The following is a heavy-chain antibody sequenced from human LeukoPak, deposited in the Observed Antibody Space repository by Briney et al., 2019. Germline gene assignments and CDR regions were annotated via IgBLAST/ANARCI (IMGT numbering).Heavy chain of an antibody. J-gene: IGHJ5*02. D-gene: IGHD3-3*01. CDR3: ATVDDFWRAQRIP. Sequence: SETLSLTCAVYGGSFSGYYWSWIRQPPGKGLGWIGEINHSGSTNYNPSLKSRVTISVDTSKNQFSLKLSSVTAADTAVYYCATVDDFWRAQRIPWGQGTLVTVSS. CDR2: INHSGST. CDR1: GGSFSGYY. V-gene: IGHV4-34*01.